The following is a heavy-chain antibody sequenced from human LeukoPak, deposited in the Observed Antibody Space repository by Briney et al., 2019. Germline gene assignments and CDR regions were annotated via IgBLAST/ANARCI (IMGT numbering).Heavy chain of an antibody. D-gene: IGHD2-2*01. Sequence: SVKVSCKASGGTFSSYAISWVRQAPGQGLEWMGGIIPIFGTANYAQKFQGRVTITADESTSTAYMELSSPRSEDTAVYYCARSPEYCSSTSCGYYYYYGMDVWGKGTTVTVSS. CDR3: ARSPEYCSSTSCGYYYYYGMDV. CDR1: GGTFSSYA. V-gene: IGHV1-69*01. J-gene: IGHJ6*04. CDR2: IIPIFGTA.